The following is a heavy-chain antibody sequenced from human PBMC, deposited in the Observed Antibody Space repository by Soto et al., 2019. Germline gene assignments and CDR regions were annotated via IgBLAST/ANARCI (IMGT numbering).Heavy chain of an antibody. CDR2: IWYDGSNK. V-gene: IGHV3-33*01. Sequence: ALRLSFAAAGFTFSSYGMHWVRQAPGKGLEWVAVIWYDGSNKYYADSVKGRFTISRDNSKNTLYLQMNSLRAEDTAVYYCARDFGYYGPPEYYFDYWGQGTLVTVSS. CDR1: GFTFSSYG. D-gene: IGHD3-3*01. J-gene: IGHJ4*02. CDR3: ARDFGYYGPPEYYFDY.